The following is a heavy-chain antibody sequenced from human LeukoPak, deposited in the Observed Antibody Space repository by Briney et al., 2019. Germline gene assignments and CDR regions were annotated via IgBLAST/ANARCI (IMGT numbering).Heavy chain of an antibody. V-gene: IGHV1-8*01. D-gene: IGHD3-9*01. CDR3: ARGYDTVDY. CDR1: AYTFTSYD. CDR2: MNPNSGNT. J-gene: IGHJ4*02. Sequence: ASVKVDCKASAYTFTSYDINWVGHATGQGLEWMGWMNPNSGNTGYAQKFQGRVTMTRNTSISTAYMELSSLRSEDTAVYYCARGYDTVDYWGQGTLVTVSS.